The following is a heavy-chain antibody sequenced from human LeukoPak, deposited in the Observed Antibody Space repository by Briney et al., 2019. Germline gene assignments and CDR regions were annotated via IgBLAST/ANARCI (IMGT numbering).Heavy chain of an antibody. V-gene: IGHV1-2*02. CDR3: ARESCSGGSCYGKLVDY. CDR1: GYSFSGHY. D-gene: IGHD2-15*01. CDR2: ISPNSGGA. J-gene: IGHJ4*02. Sequence: ASVKVSCKASGYSFSGHYMHWVRQAPGQGPEWMGWISPNSGGANYAQKFQGRVTMTGDTSISTAYMELSSLRSDDTAVYYCARESCSGGSCYGKLVDYWGQGTLVTVSS.